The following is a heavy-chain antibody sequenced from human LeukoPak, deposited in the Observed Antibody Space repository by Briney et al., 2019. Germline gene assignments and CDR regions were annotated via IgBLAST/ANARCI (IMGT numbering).Heavy chain of an antibody. D-gene: IGHD2-8*02. CDR2: ISSSGSTI. J-gene: IGHJ4*02. CDR3: ATYRQVLLPFES. Sequence: PGGSLRLSCAASGFTFSSYEMNWVRQAPGKGLEWVSYISSSGSTIYYADSVKGRFTISRDNAKNSLSLQMNSLRAEDTAIYYCATYRQVLLPFESWGRGTLVTVSS. CDR1: GFTFSSYE. V-gene: IGHV3-48*03.